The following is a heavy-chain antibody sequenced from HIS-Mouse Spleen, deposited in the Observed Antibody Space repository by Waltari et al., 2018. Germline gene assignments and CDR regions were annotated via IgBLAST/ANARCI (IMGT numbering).Heavy chain of an antibody. CDR3: AREVLTGDPGFDY. CDR2: INHSGST. D-gene: IGHD7-27*01. CDR1: GGSFSGYY. V-gene: IGHV4-34*01. J-gene: IGHJ4*02. Sequence: QVQLQQWGAGLLKPSETLSLTCAVYGGSFSGYYWSWIRQPPGKGLEWIGEINHSGSTNYNPSLKSRVTISVDTSKNQFSLKLSSVTAADTAVYYCAREVLTGDPGFDYWGQGTLVTVSS.